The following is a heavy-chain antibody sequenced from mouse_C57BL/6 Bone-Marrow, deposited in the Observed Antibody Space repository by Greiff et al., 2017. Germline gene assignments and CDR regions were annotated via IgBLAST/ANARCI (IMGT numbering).Heavy chain of an antibody. CDR1: GFTFSDFY. J-gene: IGHJ4*01. CDR3: ARDADGGAMDY. CDR2: SRNKANDYTT. Sequence: DVMLVESGGGLVQSGRSLRLSCATSGFTFSDFYMEWVRQAPGKGLEWIAASRNKANDYTTEYSASVKGRFIVSRDTSQSILYLQMNALRAEDTAIYYCARDADGGAMDYWGQGTSVTVSS. V-gene: IGHV7-1*01.